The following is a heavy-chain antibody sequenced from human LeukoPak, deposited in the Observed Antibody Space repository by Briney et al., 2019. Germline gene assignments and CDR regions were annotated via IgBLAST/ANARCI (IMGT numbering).Heavy chain of an antibody. CDR2: FDPEDGET. J-gene: IGHJ4*02. CDR1: GYTLTELS. Sequence: ASVKVSCKVSGYTLTELSMHWVRQAPGKGLEWMGGFDPEDGETIYAQKFQGRVTMTEDTSTDTAYMELSSLRSEDTAVYYCATAVAVPYYFDYWGQGTLVTVSS. CDR3: ATAVAVPYYFDY. V-gene: IGHV1-24*01. D-gene: IGHD6-19*01.